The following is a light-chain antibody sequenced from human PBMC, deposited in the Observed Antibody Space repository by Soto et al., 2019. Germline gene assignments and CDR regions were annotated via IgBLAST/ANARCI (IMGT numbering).Light chain of an antibody. CDR1: QSLLHSNGYNY. Sequence: DIVMTQSPLSLPVTPGEPASISCRSSQSLLHSNGYNYLDWYLQRPGQSPQVLIYLGSNRATGVPDRFSCSGSGTDCTLKISRVESEDVGVYYCMQALQLRTFGQGTKVEIK. CDR3: MQALQLRT. J-gene: IGKJ1*01. CDR2: LGS. V-gene: IGKV2-28*01.